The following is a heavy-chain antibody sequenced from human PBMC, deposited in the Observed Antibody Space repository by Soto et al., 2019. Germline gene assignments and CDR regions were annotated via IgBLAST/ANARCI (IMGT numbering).Heavy chain of an antibody. CDR2: AYYRSQWFY. CDR3: ASGVAGSTLEIYYYYGMDV. D-gene: IGHD6-19*01. Sequence: PSQTLSLTGDISGGKVSSNRGAWNWIGQSPSRSLEWLGGAYYRSQWFYDSAVSVRSRINVIPDTSRNQFSLKLSSVTAADTAVYYCASGVAGSTLEIYYYYGMDVWGQGTTVTVSS. V-gene: IGHV6-1*01. CDR1: GGKVSSNRGA. J-gene: IGHJ6*02.